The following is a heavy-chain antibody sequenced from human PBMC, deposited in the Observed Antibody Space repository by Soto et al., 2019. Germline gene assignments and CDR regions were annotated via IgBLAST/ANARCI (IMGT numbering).Heavy chain of an antibody. J-gene: IGHJ5*02. V-gene: IGHV1-8*01. CDR1: GYTFTSYD. CDR3: AREEYYDFWSGYYKGNWFDP. Sequence: ASVKVSCKASGYTFTSYDINWVRQATGQGLEWMGWMNPNSGNTGYAQKFQGRVTMTRNTSISTAYMELSSLRSEDTAVYYCAREEYYDFWSGYYKGNWFDPWGQGTLVTVSS. D-gene: IGHD3-3*01. CDR2: MNPNSGNT.